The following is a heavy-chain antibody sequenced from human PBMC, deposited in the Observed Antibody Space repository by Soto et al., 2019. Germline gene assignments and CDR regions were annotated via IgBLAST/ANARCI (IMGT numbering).Heavy chain of an antibody. Sequence: EASVKVSCKVSGYTLTELSMHWVRQAPGQGLEWMGRIIPILGIANYAQKFQGRVTITADKSTSTAYMELSSLRSEDTAVYYCARVVPAAPYYYYYMDVWGKGTTVTVSS. CDR1: GYTLTELS. D-gene: IGHD2-2*01. CDR3: ARVVPAAPYYYYYMDV. J-gene: IGHJ6*03. V-gene: IGHV1-69*04. CDR2: IIPILGIA.